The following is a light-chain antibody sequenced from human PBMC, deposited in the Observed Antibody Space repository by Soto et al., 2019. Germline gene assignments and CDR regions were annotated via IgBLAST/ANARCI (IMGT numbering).Light chain of an antibody. V-gene: IGKV1-5*03. CDR1: QSISNW. J-gene: IGKJ1*01. CDR2: KAS. CDR3: QQYNSYWT. Sequence: DIQMTQSPSTLSASVGDRVIITCRASQSISNWLAWYQQKPGKAPNLLIYKASTLESGVPSRFNGSGSGTEFTLTISSLQPADFATYYCQQYNSYWTFGPGTKVDIK.